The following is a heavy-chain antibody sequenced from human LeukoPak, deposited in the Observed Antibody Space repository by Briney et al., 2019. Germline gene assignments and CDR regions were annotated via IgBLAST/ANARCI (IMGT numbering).Heavy chain of an antibody. V-gene: IGHV1-46*01. CDR3: ARDTGTRIAAAGTGDY. J-gene: IGHJ4*02. Sequence: ASVKVSCKAFGYTFTSNYMHWVRQAPGQGLEWMGIINPSGGSTSYAQKFQGRVTMTRDMSTSTVYMELSSLRSEDTAVYYCARDTGTRIAAAGTGDYWGQGTLVTVSS. CDR2: INPSGGST. CDR1: GYTFTSNY. D-gene: IGHD6-13*01.